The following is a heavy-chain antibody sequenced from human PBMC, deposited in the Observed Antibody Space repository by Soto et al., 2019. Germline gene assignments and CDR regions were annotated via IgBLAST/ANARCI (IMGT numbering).Heavy chain of an antibody. J-gene: IGHJ6*02. CDR1: GFTFSSYS. D-gene: IGHD6-19*01. CDR2: ISSSSSTI. V-gene: IGHV3-48*02. Sequence: GGSLRLSCAASGFTFSSYSMNWVRQAPGKGLEWVSYISSSSSTIYYADSVKGRFTISRDNAKNSLYLQMNSLRDEDTAVYYCARGYSMAGAYYYYYGMDVWGQGTTVTVSS. CDR3: ARGYSMAGAYYYYYGMDV.